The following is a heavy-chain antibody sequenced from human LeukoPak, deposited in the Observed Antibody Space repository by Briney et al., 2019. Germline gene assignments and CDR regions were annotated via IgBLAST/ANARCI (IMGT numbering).Heavy chain of an antibody. CDR1: GFTFSSYD. CDR3: AKEESGSYWGD. D-gene: IGHD1-26*01. J-gene: IGHJ4*02. CDR2: IGTAGDT. Sequence: GGSLRLSCAASGFTFSSYDMHWVRQATGKGLEWVSAIGTAGDTYYPGSVKGRFTISRDNSKNTLYLQMNSLRAEDTAVYYCAKEESGSYWGDWGQGTLVTVSS. V-gene: IGHV3-13*01.